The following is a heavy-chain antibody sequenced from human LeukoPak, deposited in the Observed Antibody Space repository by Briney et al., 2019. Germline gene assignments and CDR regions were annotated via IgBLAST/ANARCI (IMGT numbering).Heavy chain of an antibody. J-gene: IGHJ4*02. CDR1: GFSFISYS. CDR2: ISDDGRSK. V-gene: IGHV3-30*18. D-gene: IGHD4-17*01. Sequence: GGSLRLSCAASGFSFISYSMHWVRQAPGRGLEWVGVISDDGRSKDYADSVKGRFTISRDNSKDTLYLQMNSLRDEDTAVYYCAKRPSDYGDYVSYFGYWGQGTLVTVSS. CDR3: AKRPSDYGDYVSYFGY.